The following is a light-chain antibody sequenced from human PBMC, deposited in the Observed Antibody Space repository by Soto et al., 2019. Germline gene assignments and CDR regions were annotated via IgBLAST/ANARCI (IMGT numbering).Light chain of an antibody. J-gene: IGKJ1*01. CDR2: KAS. Sequence: DIQMTQSPSTLSASVGDRVSITCRASQSISSWLAWYQQKPGKAPKLLIYKASSLASGVPSRFSGSGSGTEFNLTISSLQPDDFATYYCQQYENYWTFGQGTKVEIK. CDR1: QSISSW. CDR3: QQYENYWT. V-gene: IGKV1-5*03.